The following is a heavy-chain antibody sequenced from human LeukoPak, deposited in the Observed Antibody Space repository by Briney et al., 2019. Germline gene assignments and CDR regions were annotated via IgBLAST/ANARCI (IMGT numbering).Heavy chain of an antibody. D-gene: IGHD3-22*01. J-gene: IGHJ4*02. CDR2: INPNSGGT. Sequence: GASVKVSCKASGYTFTGYYMHWVRQAPGQGLEWMGWINPNSGGTNYAQKFQGRVTITRDTSISTAYMELSNLRSDDTAVYSCARSNYYDSSGSDYWGQGTLVTVSS. V-gene: IGHV1-2*02. CDR3: ARSNYYDSSGSDY. CDR1: GYTFTGYY.